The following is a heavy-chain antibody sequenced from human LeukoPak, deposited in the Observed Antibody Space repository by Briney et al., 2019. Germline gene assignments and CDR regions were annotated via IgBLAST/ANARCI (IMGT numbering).Heavy chain of an antibody. CDR1: GYIFTDYY. Sequence: ASVKVSCKASGYIFTDYYMHWVRQAPGQELEWMGWINPTSGGTNYAQKFQDRVTMTRDTSISTAYMELSRLRSDDTAVYYCARSPHILTGENFDYWGQGTLVTVSS. D-gene: IGHD3-9*01. CDR3: ARSPHILTGENFDY. CDR2: INPTSGGT. V-gene: IGHV1-2*02. J-gene: IGHJ4*02.